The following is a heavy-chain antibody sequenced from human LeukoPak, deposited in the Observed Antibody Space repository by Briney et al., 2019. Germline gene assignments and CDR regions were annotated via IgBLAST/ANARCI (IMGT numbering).Heavy chain of an antibody. J-gene: IGHJ6*03. CDR2: INPNSGGT. Sequence: GPVKVSCKASGYTFTGYYMHWVRQAPGQGLEWMGWINPNSGGTNYAQKFQGRVTMTRDTSISTAYMELSRLRSDDTAVYYCAREGAAGYYYYMDVWGKGTTVTVSS. V-gene: IGHV1-2*02. CDR3: AREGAAGYYYYMDV. D-gene: IGHD6-13*01. CDR1: GYTFTGYY.